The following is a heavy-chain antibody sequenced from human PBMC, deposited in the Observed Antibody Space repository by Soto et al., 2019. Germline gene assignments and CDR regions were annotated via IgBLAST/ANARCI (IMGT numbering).Heavy chain of an antibody. Sequence: QVQLVQSGAEVKKPGASVKVSCKASGYTFTGHYIHWVRQAPEQGPEWMGEISPESGGTKYAQKLHGRVTMTRDTSITTVYMELSNLSPDDTAVYYCGRGRSGQLGVFYWGQGTLVTVSS. CDR1: GYTFTGHY. V-gene: IGHV1-2*02. D-gene: IGHD1-1*01. CDR2: ISPESGGT. CDR3: GRGRSGQLGVFY. J-gene: IGHJ4*02.